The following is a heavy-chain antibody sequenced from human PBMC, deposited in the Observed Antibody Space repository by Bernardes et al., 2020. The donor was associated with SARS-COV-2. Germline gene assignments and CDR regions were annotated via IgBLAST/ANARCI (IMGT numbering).Heavy chain of an antibody. V-gene: IGHV1-3*01. CDR1: GYTFTTYV. CDR2: INAGNGNT. CDR3: ARALEVPPANLYYFDY. D-gene: IGHD2-2*01. Sequence: ASVKVSCKASGYTFTTYVIHWVRQAPGQRLEWMGWINAGNGNTKYSQKLQGRVTITRDTSASIAYMELSSLRSEDTAVYYCARALEVPPANLYYFDYWGQGTLVTVSS. J-gene: IGHJ4*02.